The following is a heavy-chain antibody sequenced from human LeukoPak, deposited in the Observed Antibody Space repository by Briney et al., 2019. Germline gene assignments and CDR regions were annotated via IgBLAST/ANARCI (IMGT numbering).Heavy chain of an antibody. J-gene: IGHJ6*02. D-gene: IGHD3-3*01. CDR3: AREYTIFGVPYGMDV. CDR1: GFTFSSFG. Sequence: GGPLRLSCAASGFTFSSFGIHWVRQAPGKGLEWVAVISYDGSNKYYADSVKGRFTISRDNSKNTLYLQMNSLRAEDTAVYYCAREYTIFGVPYGMDVWGQGTTVTVSS. CDR2: ISYDGSNK. V-gene: IGHV3-30*03.